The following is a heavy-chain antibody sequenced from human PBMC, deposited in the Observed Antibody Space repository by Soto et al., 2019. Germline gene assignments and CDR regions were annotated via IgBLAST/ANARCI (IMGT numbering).Heavy chain of an antibody. V-gene: IGHV4-4*02. CDR3: ASATMVRGVAWPGMDV. D-gene: IGHD3-10*01. Sequence: NPSETLSLTCAVSGGSISSSNWWSWVRQPPGKGLEWIGEIYHSGSTNYNPSLKSRVTISVDKSKNQFSLKLSSVTAADTAVYYCASATMVRGVAWPGMDVWGQGTTVTVSS. J-gene: IGHJ6*02. CDR2: IYHSGST. CDR1: GGSISSSNW.